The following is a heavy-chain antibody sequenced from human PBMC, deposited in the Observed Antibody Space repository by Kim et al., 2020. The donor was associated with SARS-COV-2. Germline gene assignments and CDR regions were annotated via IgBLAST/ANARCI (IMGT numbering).Heavy chain of an antibody. V-gene: IGHV4-34*01. CDR2: INLSGST. Sequence: SETLSLTCAVYGGAFDGYYWTWIRQSPGTGLEWIGEINLSGSTKYNPSLTSRVTISLDTSKKQFFLQLSSVTAADTAVYYCARGPGIFGGVGTRFDPWGQGTLVTVSS. CDR1: GGAFDGYY. D-gene: IGHD3-3*01. J-gene: IGHJ5*02. CDR3: ARGPGIFGGVGTRFDP.